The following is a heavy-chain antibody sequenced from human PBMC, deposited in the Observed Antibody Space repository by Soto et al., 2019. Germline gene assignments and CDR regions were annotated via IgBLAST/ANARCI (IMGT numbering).Heavy chain of an antibody. CDR1: GFTFSSYA. CDR2: ISYDGSNK. Sequence: QVQLVESGGGVVQPGRSLRLSCAASGFTFSSYAMHWVRQAPGKGLEWVAVISYDGSNKYYADSVKGRFTISRDNSKNPLFWKRNGLRGGTTVVYYCALGARGFCSGGSCYSFAHGGQGPLVPAS. J-gene: IGHJ4*02. D-gene: IGHD2-15*01. V-gene: IGHV3-30-3*01. CDR3: ALGARGFCSGGSCYSFAH.